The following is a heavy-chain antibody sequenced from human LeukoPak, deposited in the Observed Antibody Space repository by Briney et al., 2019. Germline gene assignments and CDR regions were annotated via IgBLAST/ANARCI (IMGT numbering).Heavy chain of an antibody. Sequence: PGGSLRLSCAASGFTFRSYAMHWVRQAPGKGLEYVSAISSSGDSPYYANSVKGRFTISRDNSKNTLYLQMGSLRGEDTALYYCERERDSPLNSWAQEPRVTVSS. J-gene: IGHJ4*02. D-gene: IGHD5-24*01. CDR3: ERERDSPLNS. CDR2: ISSSGDSP. CDR1: GFTFRSYA. V-gene: IGHV3-64*01.